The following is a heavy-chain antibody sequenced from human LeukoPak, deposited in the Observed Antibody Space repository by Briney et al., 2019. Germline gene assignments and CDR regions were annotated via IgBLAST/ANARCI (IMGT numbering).Heavy chain of an antibody. CDR1: GSSFRNYG. V-gene: IGHV3-23*01. Sequence: GGSLILSCAASGSSFRNYGMSWVRQAPGKGLEWVSALSGSGDTTYYGDSERGRFTISRDNSKNTLYLQINSLRAEDTAVYFCAKDRVGAMLYFDLWGQGTLVTVSS. D-gene: IGHD1-26*01. J-gene: IGHJ4*02. CDR2: LSGSGDTT. CDR3: AKDRVGAMLYFDL.